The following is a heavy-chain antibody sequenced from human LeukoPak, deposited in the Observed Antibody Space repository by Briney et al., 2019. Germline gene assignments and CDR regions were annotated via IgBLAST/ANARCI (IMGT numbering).Heavy chain of an antibody. CDR1: GFTVSTKY. Sequence: GGSLRLSCVASGFTVSTKYMTWVRQAPGKGLEWVSVLHSGGNTYYADSVEGRFTLSRDDSKNTLFLQMNSLRVDDTAVYYCARSLGTSHYYALDLWGQGTTVTVSS. CDR2: LHSGGNT. CDR3: ARSLGTSHYYALDL. J-gene: IGHJ6*02. D-gene: IGHD3/OR15-3a*01. V-gene: IGHV3-66*01.